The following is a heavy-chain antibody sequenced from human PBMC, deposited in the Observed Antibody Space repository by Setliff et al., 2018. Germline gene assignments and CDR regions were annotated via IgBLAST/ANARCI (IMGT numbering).Heavy chain of an antibody. D-gene: IGHD2-21*02. J-gene: IGHJ6*02. V-gene: IGHV4-61*08. CDR3: ARASARDYYYYYGMDV. CDR2: IYYSGST. CDR1: GGSISSGDYY. Sequence: SETLSLTCTVSGGSISSGDYYWSWIRQPPGKGLEWIGYIYYSGSTNYNPSLKSRVTISVDTSKSQFSLKLSSVTAADTAVYYCARASARDYYYYYGMDVWGQGTTVTVSS.